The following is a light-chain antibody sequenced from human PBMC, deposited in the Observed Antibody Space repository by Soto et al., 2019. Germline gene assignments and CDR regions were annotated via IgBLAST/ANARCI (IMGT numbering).Light chain of an antibody. CDR2: DAS. CDR1: QRISNNY. CDR3: QQFDNLIT. V-gene: IGKV3D-20*01. J-gene: IGKJ4*01. Sequence: EIVLTQSPATLSLSPGERATLSCGASQRISNNYLACYQQKPGLAPRLLIYDASNRAAGIPYRFSGSGSGTDFTLTISRLEPEDFAVYYCQQFDNLITFGGGTKVEIK.